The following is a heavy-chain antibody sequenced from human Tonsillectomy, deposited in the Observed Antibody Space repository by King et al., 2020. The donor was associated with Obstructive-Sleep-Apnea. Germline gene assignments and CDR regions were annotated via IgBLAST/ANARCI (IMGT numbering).Heavy chain of an antibody. CDR2: ISGSGGST. J-gene: IGHJ4*02. CDR1: GFTFSSYA. Sequence: VQLVESGGGLVQPGGSLRLSCAASGFTFSSYAMSWVRQAPGKGLEWVSAISGSGGSTYYADSVKGRFTISRDNSKNTLYLQMNSLRAEDTAVYYCAKVEWWELLGGASYFDYWGQGTLVTVSS. V-gene: IGHV3-23*04. CDR3: AKVEWWELLGGASYFDY. D-gene: IGHD1-26*01.